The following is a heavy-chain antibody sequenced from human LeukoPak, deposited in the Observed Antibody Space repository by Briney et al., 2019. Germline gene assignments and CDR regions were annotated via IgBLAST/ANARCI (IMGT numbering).Heavy chain of an antibody. V-gene: IGHV4-59*01. CDR3: ARYRGSYYWYFDL. CDR2: IYYSGST. CDR1: GGSISSYY. D-gene: IGHD1-26*01. Sequence: SESLSLTCTVSGGSISSYYCSWIRQPPGKGLEWIGCIYYSGSTNYNPSPKSRVTISVDTSKDQFSLKLSSVTAADTAVYYCARYRGSYYWYFDLWGRGTLITVSS. J-gene: IGHJ2*01.